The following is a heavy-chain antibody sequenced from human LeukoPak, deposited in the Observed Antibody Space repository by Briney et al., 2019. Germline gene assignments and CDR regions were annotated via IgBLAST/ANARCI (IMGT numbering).Heavy chain of an antibody. D-gene: IGHD2-15*01. CDR2: INHSGST. J-gene: IGHJ4*02. Sequence: PSETLSLTCAVYGGSFSGYYWSWIRQPPGKGLEWIGEINHSGSTNYNPSLKSRVTISVDTSKNQFSLKLSSVTAADTAVYYCARHSKPAFDYWGQGTLVTVSS. V-gene: IGHV4-34*01. CDR3: ARHSKPAFDY. CDR1: GGSFSGYY.